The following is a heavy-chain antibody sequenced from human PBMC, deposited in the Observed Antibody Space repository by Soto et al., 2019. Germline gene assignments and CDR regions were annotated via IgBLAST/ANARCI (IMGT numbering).Heavy chain of an antibody. CDR2: IWYDGSIE. J-gene: IGHJ4*02. CDR1: GFTFSSYP. D-gene: IGHD2-15*01. V-gene: IGHV3-33*01. CDR3: AGDRRYCSGGSCYSTFDY. Sequence: QVQLVESGGGVVQPGRSLRLSCAASGFTFSSYPMHWVRQAPGKGPELVAVIWYDGSIEDYVDSVKGRFTISRDNSKNTLYLQMNSLRAEDTAVYYCAGDRRYCSGGSCYSTFDYWGQGTLVTVSS.